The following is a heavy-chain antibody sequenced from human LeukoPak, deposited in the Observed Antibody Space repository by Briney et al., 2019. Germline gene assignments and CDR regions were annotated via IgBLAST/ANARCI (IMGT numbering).Heavy chain of an antibody. V-gene: IGHV3-48*01. CDR1: GFIFISYS. D-gene: IGHD2-21*01. Sequence: GGSLRLSCAASGFIFISYSMNWVRQAPGKGLEWVSYISISSGTISYADSVRGRFTISSDNAKNSLYLQMNSLRAEDTAVYYCARDTHYSFDYWGQGTLVIVSS. CDR3: ARDTHYSFDY. J-gene: IGHJ4*02. CDR2: ISISSGTI.